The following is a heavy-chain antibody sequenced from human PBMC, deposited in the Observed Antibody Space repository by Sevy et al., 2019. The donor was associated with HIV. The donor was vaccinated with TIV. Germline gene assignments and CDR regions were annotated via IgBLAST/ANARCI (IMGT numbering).Heavy chain of an antibody. Sequence: GGSLRLSCAVSGFTLTNEFFSWVRQAPGKGLEWDAVVYSGGATYYADAVKGGFTNSRDKSKSTLYLQMKSLRAEDTAVYYCARVGYCRGGTCFSGFYYAMDVWGQGTTVTVSS. CDR2: VYSGGAT. CDR1: GFTLTNEF. J-gene: IGHJ6*02. CDR3: ARVGYCRGGTCFSGFYYAMDV. D-gene: IGHD2-15*01. V-gene: IGHV3-53*01.